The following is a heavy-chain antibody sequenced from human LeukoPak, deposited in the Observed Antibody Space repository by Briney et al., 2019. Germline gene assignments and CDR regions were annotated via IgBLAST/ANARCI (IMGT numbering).Heavy chain of an antibody. CDR2: ISGSGGST. V-gene: IGHV3-23*01. CDR1: GFTFSSHG. D-gene: IGHD4-23*01. Sequence: PGGSLRLSCAASGFTFSSHGMNWVRQAPGKGLEWVSAISGSGGSTYYADSVKGRFTISRDNSKNTLYLQMNSLRAEDTAVYYCSSGYGGNSVDYYFDYWGQGTLVTVSS. J-gene: IGHJ4*02. CDR3: SSGYGGNSVDYYFDY.